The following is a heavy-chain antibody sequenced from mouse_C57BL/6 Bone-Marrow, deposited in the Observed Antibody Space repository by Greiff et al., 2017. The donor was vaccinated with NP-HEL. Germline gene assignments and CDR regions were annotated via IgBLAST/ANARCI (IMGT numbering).Heavy chain of an antibody. CDR3: ARRGLLRPYWYFDV. CDR1: GYAFSSYW. CDR2: IYPGDGDT. Sequence: QVQLKQSGAELVKPGASVKISCKASGYAFSSYWMNWVKQRPGKGLEWIGQIYPGDGDTNYNGKFKGKATLTADKSSSTAYMQLSSLTSEDSAVYFCARRGLLRPYWYFDVWGTGTTVTVSS. D-gene: IGHD1-2*01. V-gene: IGHV1-80*01. J-gene: IGHJ1*03.